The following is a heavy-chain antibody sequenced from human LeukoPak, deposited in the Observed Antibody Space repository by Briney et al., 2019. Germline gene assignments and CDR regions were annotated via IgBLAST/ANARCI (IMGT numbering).Heavy chain of an antibody. Sequence: GGSLRHSCAASGITLTTSTMCWVRQAPGKGLEWVSAIFGGTTYYRDSVKGRFTISRDNSNNTLYLQMNSLTDEDTAVYYCAMDGVPSRLENWGQGALVTVSS. CDR2: IFGGTT. CDR1: GITLTTST. CDR3: AMDGVPSRLEN. V-gene: IGHV3-23*01. D-gene: IGHD2-8*01. J-gene: IGHJ4*02.